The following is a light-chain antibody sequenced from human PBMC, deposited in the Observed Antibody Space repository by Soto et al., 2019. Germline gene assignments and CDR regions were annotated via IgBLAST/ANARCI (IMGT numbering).Light chain of an antibody. CDR1: QSVSRNH. CDR2: GAC. Sequence: EVVLTPSPCTLSLSPGERATFSCRASQSVSRNHLPWYQKKPGQAPSLLIYGACKRATGIPDRFSGSGSGTDFTLTISRMEHEDFAVYCCQQYWSSPRTFGQGTKVDI. V-gene: IGKV3-20*01. CDR3: QQYWSSPRT. J-gene: IGKJ1*01.